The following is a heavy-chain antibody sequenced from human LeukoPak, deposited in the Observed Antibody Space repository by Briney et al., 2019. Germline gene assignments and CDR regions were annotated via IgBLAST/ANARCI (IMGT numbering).Heavy chain of an antibody. J-gene: IGHJ4*01. CDR3: SRTGVVATSYFFDY. D-gene: IGHD5-12*01. V-gene: IGHV4-59*01. Sequence: SQSVSPTCTVSGGSISSYYWGWTRQPPGKGLEWIGFIYYSGSATYNPSLESRVTISVDTSKNQFSLKLTSVTAADTAVYYCSRTGVVATSYFFDYWGQASLVPVP. CDR1: GGSISSYY. CDR2: IYYSGSA.